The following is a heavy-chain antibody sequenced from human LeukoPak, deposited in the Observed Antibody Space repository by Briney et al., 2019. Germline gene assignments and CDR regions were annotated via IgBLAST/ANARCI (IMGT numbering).Heavy chain of an antibody. J-gene: IGHJ4*02. V-gene: IGHV4-39*07. D-gene: IGHD5/OR15-5a*01. CDR2: IYYSGNT. CDR1: GASISSDDYF. Sequence: SETLSLTCTVSGASISSDDYFWGWIRQPPGKGLAWIATIYYSGNTYYNPSLSSRVTISADSSKNQFSLRLRSVTAADAAVYFCARTRGRVSKTDFDSWGQGTLVTVSS. CDR3: ARTRGRVSKTDFDS.